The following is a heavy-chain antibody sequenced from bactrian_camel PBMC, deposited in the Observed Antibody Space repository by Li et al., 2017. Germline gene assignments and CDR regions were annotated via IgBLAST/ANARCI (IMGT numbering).Heavy chain of an antibody. D-gene: IGHD6*01. J-gene: IGHJ6*01. Sequence: VQLVESGGGLVQPGGSLRLSCASSGFMISNYAVDWVRQAPGKGLEWVSLLNSGGSTTYYSDSAKGRFTISRDNAKNTVNLIMNSLKTEDTAVYYCARFLGTWFGSWGQGTQVTVS. CDR2: LNSGGSTT. CDR3: ARFLGTWFGS. CDR1: GFMISNYA. V-gene: IGHV3S35*01.